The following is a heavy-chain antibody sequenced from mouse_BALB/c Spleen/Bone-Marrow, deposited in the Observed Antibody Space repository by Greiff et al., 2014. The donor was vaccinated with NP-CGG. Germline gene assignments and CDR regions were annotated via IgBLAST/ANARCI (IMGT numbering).Heavy chain of an antibody. CDR2: INPSNGRA. V-gene: IGHV1S81*02. CDR1: GYTFTSYW. CDR3: ARTYFDY. J-gene: IGHJ2*01. Sequence: QVQLQQPGAELVKPGASVKLSCKASGYTFTSYWMHWVKQRPGQGLEWIGEINPSNGRANYNEKFKSKATLTVDESSSTAYMQLSSLTSEDSAVYYCARTYFDYWGQGTTLTVSS.